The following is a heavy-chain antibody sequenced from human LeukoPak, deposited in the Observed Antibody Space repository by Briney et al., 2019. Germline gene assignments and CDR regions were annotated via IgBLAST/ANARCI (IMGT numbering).Heavy chain of an antibody. CDR2: ISGGGHST. D-gene: IGHD3-22*01. CDR3: ARDAWGYYDSSGYSFGSQYYMDV. Sequence: GGSLRLSCAASGFTFSDHAMTWVRQAPGKGLEWVSAISGGGHSTYYADSVRGRFTICRDNSRNTLSLQMNRLSAEDTAFYYCARDAWGYYDSSGYSFGSQYYMDVWGKGTTVTVSS. J-gene: IGHJ6*03. V-gene: IGHV3-23*01. CDR1: GFTFSDHA.